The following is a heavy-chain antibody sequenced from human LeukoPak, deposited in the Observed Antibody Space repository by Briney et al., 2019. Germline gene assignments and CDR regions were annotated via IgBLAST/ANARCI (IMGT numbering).Heavy chain of an antibody. D-gene: IGHD3-9*01. V-gene: IGHV3-33*01. Sequence: GGSLRLSCAASGFTFSSYGMHWVRQAPGKGLEWVAVIWYDGSNKYYADSVKGRFTISRDNSKNTLYLQMNSLRAEDTAVYYCARDPSRYFDWTFFDHWGQGTLVTVSS. CDR1: GFTFSSYG. CDR3: ARDPSRYFDWTFFDH. CDR2: IWYDGSNK. J-gene: IGHJ4*02.